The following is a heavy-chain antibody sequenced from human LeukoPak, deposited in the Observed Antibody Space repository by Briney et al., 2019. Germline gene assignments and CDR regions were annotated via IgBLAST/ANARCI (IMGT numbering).Heavy chain of an antibody. V-gene: IGHV4-38-2*02. J-gene: IGHJ4*02. CDR3: AREGYGDYVGPDY. D-gene: IGHD4-17*01. CDR2: IYHSGST. CDR1: GYSISSGYY. Sequence: PSETLSLTCTVSGYSISSGYYWGWIRQPPGKGLEWIGSIYHSGSTYYNPSLKSRVTISVDTSKNQFSLKLSSVTAADTAVYYCAREGYGDYVGPDYWGQGTLVTVSS.